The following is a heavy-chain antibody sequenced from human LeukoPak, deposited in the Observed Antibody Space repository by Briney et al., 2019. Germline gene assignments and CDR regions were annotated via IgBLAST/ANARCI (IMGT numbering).Heavy chain of an antibody. V-gene: IGHV3-30*02. Sequence: GGALRLSCGVSGFTFSNYGMLWVRQAPGKGLEWVAFIRYDGNNKLYADSVKGRFPISRDNSKNTVYRHIISLRTEDTALYYFAKDNPLDYGAQGTLVSVSS. CDR3: AKDNPLDY. CDR1: GFTFSNYG. CDR2: IRYDGNNK. D-gene: IGHD1-14*01. J-gene: IGHJ4*02.